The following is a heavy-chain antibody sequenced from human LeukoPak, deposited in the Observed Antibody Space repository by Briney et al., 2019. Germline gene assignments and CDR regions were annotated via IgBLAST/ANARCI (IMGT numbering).Heavy chain of an antibody. CDR1: GGSISSYY. CDR2: IYTSGST. D-gene: IGHD3-10*01. Sequence: SETLSLTCTVSGGSISSYYWSWIRQPAGKGLEWIGHIYTSGSTNYNPSLKSRVTMSVDTSKNQFSLKLSSVTAADTAVYYCARNRITMVRGGRYNWFDPWGQGTLVTVSS. V-gene: IGHV4-4*07. CDR3: ARNRITMVRGGRYNWFDP. J-gene: IGHJ5*02.